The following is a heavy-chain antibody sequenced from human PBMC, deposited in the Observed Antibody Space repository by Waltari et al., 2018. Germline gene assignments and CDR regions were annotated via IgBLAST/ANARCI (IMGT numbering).Heavy chain of an antibody. CDR3: AAAGYSSGWPNWFDP. V-gene: IGHV1-58*02. CDR2: IVVGSGNT. Sequence: QMQLVQSGPEVKKPGTSVKVSCKASGFTFTSSAMQWVRQARGQRLEWIGWIVVGSGNTNYAQEFQERVTITRDMSTSTVYMELRSLRSEDTAVYYCAAAGYSSGWPNWFDPWGQGTLVTVSS. CDR1: GFTFTSSA. D-gene: IGHD6-19*01. J-gene: IGHJ5*02.